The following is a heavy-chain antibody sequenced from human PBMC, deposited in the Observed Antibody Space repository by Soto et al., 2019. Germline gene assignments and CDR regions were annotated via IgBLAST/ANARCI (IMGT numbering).Heavy chain of an antibody. CDR1: GDSISSYY. J-gene: IGHJ6*02. Sequence: PSETLSLTCTVSGDSISSYYWSWIRQPAGQGLEWIGRIYTSGNTNYNPSLKSRVTMSVDTSKNQFSLKLSSVTAADTAVYYCARWLGGDYYYYGMDVWGQGTTVTVS. CDR2: IYTSGNT. V-gene: IGHV4-4*07. CDR3: ARWLGGDYYYYGMDV. D-gene: IGHD3-10*01.